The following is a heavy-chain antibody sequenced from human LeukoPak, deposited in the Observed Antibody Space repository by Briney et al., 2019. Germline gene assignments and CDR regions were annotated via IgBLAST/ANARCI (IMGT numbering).Heavy chain of an antibody. CDR2: IYTSGST. CDR3: ARHGGYCSSTSCYGGSGYYYYMDV. CDR1: GGSISSYY. Sequence: PSETLSLTCTVSGGSISSYYWSWIRQPPGQGLEWIGYIYTSGSTNYNPSLKSRVTISVDTSKNQFSLKLSSVTAADTAVYYCARHGGYCSSTSCYGGSGYYYYMDVWGKGTTVTVSS. V-gene: IGHV4-4*09. J-gene: IGHJ6*03. D-gene: IGHD2-2*01.